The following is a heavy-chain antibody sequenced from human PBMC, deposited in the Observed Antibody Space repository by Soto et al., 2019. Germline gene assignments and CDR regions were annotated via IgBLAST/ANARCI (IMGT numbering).Heavy chain of an antibody. V-gene: IGHV4-39*01. D-gene: IGHD6-25*01. CDR1: GGSISSSSYY. CDR2: IYYSGST. CDR3: ARYSSDSFYFDY. Sequence: QLQLQESGPGLVKPSETLSLTCTVSGGSISSSSYYWGWIRQPPGKGLEWIGSIYYSGSTFYNPSLNSLVPISVDTSNYQFSRKLCAATAADTAVYYCARYSSDSFYFDYCGQGTLVTVS. J-gene: IGHJ4*02.